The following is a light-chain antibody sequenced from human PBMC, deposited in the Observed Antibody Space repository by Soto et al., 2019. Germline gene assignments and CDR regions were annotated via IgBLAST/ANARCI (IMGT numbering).Light chain of an antibody. V-gene: IGKV4-1*01. CDR3: QQYYSTPQT. CDR1: QSVLYNSNDKNY. Sequence: DIVMTQSPDSLAVSLGERATINCKSSQSVLYNSNDKNYLAWYQQKPGQPPKLLIYWASTRESGVPDRFSGSGSGTDFTLTISSLQAEDVAVYYCQQYYSTPQTFGQGIKLEIK. CDR2: WAS. J-gene: IGKJ2*01.